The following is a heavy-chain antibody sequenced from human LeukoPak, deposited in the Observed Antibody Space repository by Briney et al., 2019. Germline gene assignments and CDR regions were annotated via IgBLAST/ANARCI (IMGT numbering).Heavy chain of an antibody. J-gene: IGHJ1*01. CDR3: ASYCSSTSCYRGLEYFQH. V-gene: IGHV4-4*08. CDR2: VYFSGTA. CDR1: NGSISNYY. Sequence: PSETLSLTCTVSNGSISNYYWSWIRQPPGKGLEWIGCVYFSGTANYSPSLKSRVTISVDTSNNQFSLKLSSVTAADTAVFYCASYCSSTSCYRGLEYFQHWGQGTLVTVSS. D-gene: IGHD2-2*02.